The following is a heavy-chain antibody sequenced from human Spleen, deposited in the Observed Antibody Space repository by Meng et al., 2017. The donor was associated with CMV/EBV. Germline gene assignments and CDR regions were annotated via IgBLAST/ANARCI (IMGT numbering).Heavy chain of an antibody. CDR1: GGSFSGYY. Sequence: GSLRLSCAVYGGSFSGYYWSWIRQPPGKGLEWIGEINHSGSTNYNPSLKSRVTISVDTSKNQFSLKLSSVTAADTAVYYCARAAPRDHYDFWSGYLTLDYWGQGTLVTVSS. CDR2: INHSGST. V-gene: IGHV4-34*01. CDR3: ARAAPRDHYDFWSGYLTLDY. J-gene: IGHJ4*02. D-gene: IGHD3-3*01.